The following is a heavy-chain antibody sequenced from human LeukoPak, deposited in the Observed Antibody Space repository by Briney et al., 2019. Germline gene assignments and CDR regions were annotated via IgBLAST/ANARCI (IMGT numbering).Heavy chain of an antibody. V-gene: IGHV4-39*01. CDR2: IYYSGST. D-gene: IGHD3-22*01. CDR3: ARLSLTYDSSGYYYLGWFDP. CDR1: GGSISSSSYY. J-gene: IGHJ5*02. Sequence: PSETLSLTCTVSGGSISSSSYYWGWIRRPPGKGLEWVGSIYYSGSTYYNPSLKSRVTISVDTSKNQFSLKLSSVTAADTAVYYCARLSLTYDSSGYYYLGWFDPWGQGTLVTVSS.